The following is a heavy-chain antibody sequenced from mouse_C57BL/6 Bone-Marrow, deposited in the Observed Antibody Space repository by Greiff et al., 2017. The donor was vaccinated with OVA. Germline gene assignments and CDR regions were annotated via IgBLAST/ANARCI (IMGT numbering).Heavy chain of an antibody. CDR3: ARLYYYGSSYVRHYYAMDY. Sequence: EVHLVESGGDLVKPGGSLKLSCAASGFTFSSYGMSWVRQTPDKRLEWVATISSGGSYTYYPDSVKGRFTISRDNAKNTLYLQMSSLKSEDTAMYYCARLYYYGSSYVRHYYAMDYWGQGTSVTVSS. V-gene: IGHV5-6*01. CDR1: GFTFSSYG. CDR2: ISSGGSYT. J-gene: IGHJ4*01. D-gene: IGHD1-1*01.